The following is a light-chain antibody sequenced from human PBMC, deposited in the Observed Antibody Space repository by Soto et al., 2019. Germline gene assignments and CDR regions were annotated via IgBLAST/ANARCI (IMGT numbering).Light chain of an antibody. V-gene: IGKV1-5*01. CDR3: QXFHSFSRT. CDR1: QNINSW. Sequence: DIQMTQSPSTLSASVGDRVTITCRASQNINSWLAWYQQKPGKAPNLLIYDDSTLESGVPSRFSGSGSGTELTLTISSLQPEDFATYYCQXFHSFSRTCGQGTKVDIK. CDR2: DDS. J-gene: IGKJ1*01.